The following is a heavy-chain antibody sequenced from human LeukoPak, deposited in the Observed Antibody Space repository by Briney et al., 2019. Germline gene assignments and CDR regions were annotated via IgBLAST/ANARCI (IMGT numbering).Heavy chain of an antibody. D-gene: IGHD2-15*01. CDR1: GFTSSGYW. CDR3: ASNLAQRVVEDH. V-gene: IGHV3-74*01. CDR2: CNNDGTTT. J-gene: IGHJ4*02. Sequence: PGGSLRLSCAASGFTSSGYWMHWVRQAPGKGLVWVSRCNNDGTTTNYADSVKGRFTVSRDKAKNTLYLQMNSLRAEDTAVYYCASNLAQRVVEDHWGQGTLVTVSS.